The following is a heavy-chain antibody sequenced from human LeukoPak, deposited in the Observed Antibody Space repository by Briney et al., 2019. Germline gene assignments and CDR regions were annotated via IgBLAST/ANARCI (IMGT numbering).Heavy chain of an antibody. D-gene: IGHD2-15*01. J-gene: IGHJ4*02. CDR2: IWYDGSNK. CDR1: GFTFSSYE. Sequence: GGSLRLSCAASGFTFSSYEMHWVRQAPGKGLEWVAVIWYDGSNKYYADSVKGRFTISRDNSKNTLYLQMNSLRAEDTAVYYCARPGYCSGGSCSDYFDYWGQGTLVTVSS. V-gene: IGHV3-33*08. CDR3: ARPGYCSGGSCSDYFDY.